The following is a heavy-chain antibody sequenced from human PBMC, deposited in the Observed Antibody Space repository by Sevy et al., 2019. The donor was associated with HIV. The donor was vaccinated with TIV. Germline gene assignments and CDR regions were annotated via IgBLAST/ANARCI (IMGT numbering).Heavy chain of an antibody. D-gene: IGHD6-13*01. J-gene: IGHJ4*02. V-gene: IGHV3-11*06. Sequence: GGSLRLSCAASGFTFSDYYMSWIRQAPGKGLEWVAYISSSSSYTNYADSVKGRFTIPRDNAQNSLYLQMNSLRAEDTAVYYCARGISSSWTDFDYWGQGTLVTVSS. CDR3: ARGISSSWTDFDY. CDR1: GFTFSDYY. CDR2: ISSSSSYT.